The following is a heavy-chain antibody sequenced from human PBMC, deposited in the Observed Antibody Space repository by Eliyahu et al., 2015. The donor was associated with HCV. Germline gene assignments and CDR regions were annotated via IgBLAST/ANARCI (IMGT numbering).Heavy chain of an antibody. CDR3: ASGGGGIAVAGTGGWFDP. J-gene: IGHJ5*02. D-gene: IGHD6-19*01. CDR1: GGXIXXYX. Sequence: QVQLQESGPGLVKPSETLSLTCXVSGGXIXXYXWRWIRQPPGKGLEWIGYIHYSGSTNYNPSLKSRVTISVDTSKNQFSLNLTSVTAADTAVYYCASGGGGIAVAGTGGWFDPWGQGTLVTVSS. CDR2: IHYSGST. V-gene: IGHV4-59*01.